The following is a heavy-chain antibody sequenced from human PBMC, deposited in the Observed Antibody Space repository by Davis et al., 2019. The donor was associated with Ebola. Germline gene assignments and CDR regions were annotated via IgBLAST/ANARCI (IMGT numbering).Heavy chain of an antibody. J-gene: IGHJ4*02. CDR2: YYYTGST. CDR3: ARRMTTVYYFDN. V-gene: IGHV4-61*08. D-gene: IGHD4-11*01. Sequence: SETLSLTCAVSGGFVSSGGYSWNWIRQPPGKGLEWIGYYYYTGSTYYNPSLKSRVSISVDTSKNQFSLKLSSVTAADTAVYYCARRMTTVYYFDNWGQGTLVTVSS. CDR1: GGFVSSGGYS.